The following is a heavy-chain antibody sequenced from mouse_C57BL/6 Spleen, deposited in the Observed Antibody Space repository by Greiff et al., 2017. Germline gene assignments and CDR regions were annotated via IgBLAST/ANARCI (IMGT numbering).Heavy chain of an antibody. Sequence: QVHVKQSGAELVKPGASVKLSCKASGYTFTSYWMQWVKQRPGQGLEWIGEIDPSDSYTNYNQKFKGKATLTVDTSSSTAYMQLSSLTSEDSAVYYCARAGYDGYYGYFDYWGQGTTLTVSS. CDR2: IDPSDSYT. CDR3: ARAGYDGYYGYFDY. CDR1: GYTFTSYW. V-gene: IGHV1-50*01. J-gene: IGHJ2*01. D-gene: IGHD2-3*01.